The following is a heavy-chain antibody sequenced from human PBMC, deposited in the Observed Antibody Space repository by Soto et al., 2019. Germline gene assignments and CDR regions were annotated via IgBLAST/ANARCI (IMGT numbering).Heavy chain of an antibody. CDR3: ARNSSGVYGMDV. Sequence: TYYADSVRGWFTISRDNAKNSLYLHMNSLRAEDTAVYYCARNSSGVYGMDVWGQGT. V-gene: IGHV3-48*04. D-gene: IGHD6-25*01. CDR2: T. J-gene: IGHJ6*02.